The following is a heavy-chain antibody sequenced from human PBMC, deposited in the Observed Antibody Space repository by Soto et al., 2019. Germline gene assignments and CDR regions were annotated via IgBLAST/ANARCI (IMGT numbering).Heavy chain of an antibody. V-gene: IGHV3-64D*06. CDR1: GFTFSNYA. CDR2: ISSNGNST. D-gene: IGHD2-2*02. J-gene: IGHJ6*03. Sequence: PVWSLILSCEVSGFTFSNYAMAWVRQAPGKGLEYVSAISSNGNSTYYVDSVKGRFTISRDNSKNTVYLQMRSLRAEDTAVYYCAKNRITAAIPGGRDVWRKGTKV. CDR3: AKNRITAAIPGGRDV.